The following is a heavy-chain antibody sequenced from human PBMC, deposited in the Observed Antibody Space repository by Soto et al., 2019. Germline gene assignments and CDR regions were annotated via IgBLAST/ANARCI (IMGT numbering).Heavy chain of an antibody. CDR2: IIPIFGTA. CDR3: ARGGFPSTTRYFDY. D-gene: IGHD6-6*01. Sequence: QVQLVQSGAEVKKPGSSVKVSCKASGGTFSSYAISWVRQAPGQGLEWMGGIIPIFGTANYAQKFQGRVTITADESTSTAYMERSSLRSEDTAVYYCARGGFPSTTRYFDYWGQGTLVTVSS. CDR1: GGTFSSYA. J-gene: IGHJ4*02. V-gene: IGHV1-69*12.